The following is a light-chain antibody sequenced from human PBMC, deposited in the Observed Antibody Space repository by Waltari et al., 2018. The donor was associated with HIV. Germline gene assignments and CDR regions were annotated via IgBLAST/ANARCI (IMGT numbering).Light chain of an antibody. J-gene: IGKJ1*01. CDR1: QNIGNK. V-gene: IGKV3D-15*03. CDR3: QQYNGSWT. CDR2: ATS. Sequence: IVMTQSPVTLSVSPGERATLSCRASQNIGNKIVWYQRRPGQSPRLVIFATSVRATGIPTRFSGSGSGTDFALTITTLQPEDYGMYYCQQYNGSWTFGRGTRVE.